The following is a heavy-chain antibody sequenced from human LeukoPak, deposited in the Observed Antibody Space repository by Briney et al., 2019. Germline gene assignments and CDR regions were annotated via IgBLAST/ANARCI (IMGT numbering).Heavy chain of an antibody. D-gene: IGHD3-3*01. Sequence: SETLSLTCAVYGGSFSGYYWSWIRQPPGKGLEWIGEINHSGSTNYNPSLKSRVTISVDTSKNQFSLELSSVTAADTAVYYCARIRITIFGVVIRYYYYYMDVWGRGTTVTVSS. CDR1: GGSFSGYY. V-gene: IGHV4-34*01. J-gene: IGHJ6*03. CDR3: ARIRITIFGVVIRYYYYYMDV. CDR2: INHSGST.